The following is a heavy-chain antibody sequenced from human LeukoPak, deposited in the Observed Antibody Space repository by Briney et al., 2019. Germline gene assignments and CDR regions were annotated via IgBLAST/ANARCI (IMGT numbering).Heavy chain of an antibody. Sequence: PSETLSLTCTVSGGSISSSSYYWGWIRQPPGKGLEWIGSIYYSGSTYYNPSLKSRVTISVDTSKNQFSLKLSSVTAADTAVYYCARVVYSSSWYYYYYYMDVWAKGPRSPSP. CDR2: IYYSGST. V-gene: IGHV4-39*07. J-gene: IGHJ6*03. CDR1: GGSISSSSYY. CDR3: ARVVYSSSWYYYYYYMDV. D-gene: IGHD6-13*01.